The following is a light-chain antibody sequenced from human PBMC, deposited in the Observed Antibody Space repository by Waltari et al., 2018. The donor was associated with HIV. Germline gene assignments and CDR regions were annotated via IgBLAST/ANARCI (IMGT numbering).Light chain of an antibody. J-gene: IGLJ1*01. CDR1: TSNLGSNT. Sequence: QSVLTQSPSASGTPGQRVTIYCFGTTSNLGSNTVHWYQQFPGTAPKLLIYSNDQRPSGVPDRFSGSKSDYSASLAISWLQSEDDGDYYCATWDDSLNGQVFGSGTKVTVL. CDR3: ATWDDSLNGQV. V-gene: IGLV1-44*01. CDR2: SND.